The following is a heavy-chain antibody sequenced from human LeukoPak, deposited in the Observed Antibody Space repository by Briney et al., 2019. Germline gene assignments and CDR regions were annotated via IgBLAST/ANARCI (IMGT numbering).Heavy chain of an antibody. Sequence: PSETLSLTCTVSGGSISSYYWSWIRQPPGKGLEWIGYIYHSGSTKYNPSLKSRVTISVDTSKNQFSLKMSSVTTADTAVYYCARDGYSGNDGLWGQGTLVTVSS. CDR3: ARDGYSGNDGL. CDR2: IYHSGST. J-gene: IGHJ4*02. CDR1: GGSISSYY. V-gene: IGHV4-59*01. D-gene: IGHD5-12*01.